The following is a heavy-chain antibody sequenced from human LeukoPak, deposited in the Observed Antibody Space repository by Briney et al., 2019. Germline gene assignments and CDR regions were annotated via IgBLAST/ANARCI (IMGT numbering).Heavy chain of an antibody. CDR3: AKDIYGSGTYYLDY. J-gene: IGHJ4*02. Sequence: GGSLRLSCAASGLTSSSYAMTWVRQAPGKGLEWVSGISGSGGITYYADSVKGRFTISRDNSKNTLYLQMNSLRAEDTAVYYCAKDIYGSGTYYLDYWGQGTLVTVSS. V-gene: IGHV3-23*01. D-gene: IGHD3-10*01. CDR1: GLTSSSYA. CDR2: ISGSGGIT.